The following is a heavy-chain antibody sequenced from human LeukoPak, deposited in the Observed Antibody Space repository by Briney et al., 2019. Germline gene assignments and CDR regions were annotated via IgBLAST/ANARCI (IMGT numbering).Heavy chain of an antibody. CDR2: IGTAGDP. CDR1: GFTFSSYD. CDR3: ARARALVGMDV. Sequence: GGSLRLSCAASGFTFSSYDMHWVRQATGKGLEWVSVIGTAGDPYYPGSVKGRFTISRENAKNSLYLQMNSLRAGDAAVYYCARARALVGMDVWGKGTTVTVSS. D-gene: IGHD2-15*01. V-gene: IGHV3-13*05. J-gene: IGHJ6*04.